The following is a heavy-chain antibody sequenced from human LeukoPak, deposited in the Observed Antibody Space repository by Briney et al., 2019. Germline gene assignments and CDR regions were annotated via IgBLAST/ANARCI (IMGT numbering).Heavy chain of an antibody. V-gene: IGHV4-4*07. CDR2: IYTSGST. CDR1: GVSFSIYY. CDR3: AKGDPFRAGWFDP. D-gene: IGHD6-13*01. J-gene: IGHJ5*02. Sequence: SETLSLTCTVSGVSFSIYYWSWIRQPAGKGLQWIGRIYTSGSTNHNPSLKSRVTMSVDTSKNQFSLKLSSVTAADTAVYYCAKGDPFRAGWFDPWGQGILVTVSS.